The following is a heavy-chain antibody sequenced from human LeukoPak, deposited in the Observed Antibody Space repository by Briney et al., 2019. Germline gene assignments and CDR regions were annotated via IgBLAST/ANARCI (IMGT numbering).Heavy chain of an antibody. Sequence: GRSLRLSCAASGFTFSSYGMHWVRQAPGKGLEWVAVIWYDGSNKYYADSVKGRFTISRDNSRNTLYLQMNSLRAEDTAVYYCASYVLGDAFDIWGQGTMVTVSS. CDR2: IWYDGSNK. CDR3: ASYVLGDAFDI. V-gene: IGHV3-33*01. CDR1: GFTFSSYG. D-gene: IGHD3-3*02. J-gene: IGHJ3*02.